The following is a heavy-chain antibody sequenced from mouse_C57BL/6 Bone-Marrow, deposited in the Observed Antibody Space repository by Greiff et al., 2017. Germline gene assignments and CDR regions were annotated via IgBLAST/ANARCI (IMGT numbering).Heavy chain of an antibody. CDR2: IYPGSGNT. CDR1: GYTFTDYY. D-gene: IGHD2-2*01. Sequence: QVQLQQSGAELVRPGASVKLSCKASGYTFTDYYINWVKQRPGQGLEWIARIYPGSGNTYYNEKFKGKATLTAEKSSSTAYMQLSSLTSEDSAVYFCARGLRPYAMDYWGQGTSVTVSS. CDR3: ARGLRPYAMDY. V-gene: IGHV1-76*01. J-gene: IGHJ4*01.